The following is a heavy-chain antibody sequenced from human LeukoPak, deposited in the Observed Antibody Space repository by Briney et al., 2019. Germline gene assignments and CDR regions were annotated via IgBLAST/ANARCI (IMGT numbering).Heavy chain of an antibody. V-gene: IGHV5-51*01. J-gene: IGHJ3*02. CDR3: ARLLRGVGALVYDAFDI. Sequence: GESLKISCKGSGYSFTSYWIGWVRQMPGKGLEWMGIIYPGDSDTRYSPSFQGQVTISADKSISTAYLQWSSLKASDTAMYYCARLLRGVGALVYDAFDIWGQGTMVTVSS. D-gene: IGHD1-26*01. CDR2: IYPGDSDT. CDR1: GYSFTSYW.